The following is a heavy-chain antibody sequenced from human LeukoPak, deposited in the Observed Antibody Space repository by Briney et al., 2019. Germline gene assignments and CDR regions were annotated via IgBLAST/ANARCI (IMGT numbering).Heavy chain of an antibody. CDR2: LYSGGGT. J-gene: IGHJ4*02. Sequence: PGGSLRLSCAASGFTFSNYNMNWAGKPPGRGLDGFPVLYSGGGTFYADSVKGRFTISRDNSKNMLYLQMNSLRAEDTAVYYCARAGGLRIAVAPIDCWGQGTLVTVSS. CDR1: GFTFSNYN. CDR3: ARAGGLRIAVAPIDC. V-gene: IGHV3-53*01. D-gene: IGHD6-19*01.